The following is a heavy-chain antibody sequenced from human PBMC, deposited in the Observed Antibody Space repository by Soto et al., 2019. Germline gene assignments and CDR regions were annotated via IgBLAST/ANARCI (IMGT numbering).Heavy chain of an antibody. Sequence: ASVKVSCKASGYTFTSYYMHWVRRAPGQGLEWMGIINPSGGSTSYAQKFQGRVTISVDTSKNQFSLKLSSVTAADTAVYYCASQYKSSWYVGPLDHWGQGTLVTVS. J-gene: IGHJ4*02. CDR2: INPSGGST. V-gene: IGHV1-46*01. CDR3: ASQYKSSWYVGPLDH. CDR1: GYTFTSYY. D-gene: IGHD6-13*01.